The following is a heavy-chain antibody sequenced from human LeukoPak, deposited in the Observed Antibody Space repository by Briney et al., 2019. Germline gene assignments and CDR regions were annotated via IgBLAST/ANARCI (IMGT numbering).Heavy chain of an antibody. J-gene: IGHJ4*02. CDR3: ARGMATRFDY. CDR2: ISSSGSTI. D-gene: IGHD5-24*01. CDR1: GFTFSSYE. V-gene: IGHV3-48*03. Sequence: GSLRLSCAASGFTFSSYEMNWVRQAPGKGLEWVSYISSSGSTIYYADSVKGRFTISRDNAKNSLYLQMNSLRAEDTAVCYCARGMATRFDYWGQGTLVTVSS.